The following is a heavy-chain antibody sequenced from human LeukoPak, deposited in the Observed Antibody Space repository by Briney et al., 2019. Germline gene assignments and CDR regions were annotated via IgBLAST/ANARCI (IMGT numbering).Heavy chain of an antibody. J-gene: IGHJ6*02. V-gene: IGHV3-48*04. CDR2: ISSSSSTI. CDR3: ATGKYYYYYGMDV. D-gene: IGHD1-26*01. CDR1: GFTFSSYS. Sequence: PGGSLRLSCAASGFTFSSYSMNWVRQAPGKGLEWVSYISSSSSTIYYADSVKGRFTISRDNAKNSLYLQMNSLRSEDTAVYYCATGKYYYYYGMDVWGQGTTVTVSS.